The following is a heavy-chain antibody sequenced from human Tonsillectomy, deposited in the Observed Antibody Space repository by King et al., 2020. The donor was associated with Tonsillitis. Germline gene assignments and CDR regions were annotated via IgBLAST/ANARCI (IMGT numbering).Heavy chain of an antibody. D-gene: IGHD2-15*01. CDR2: ISTSSSYI. Sequence: VQLVESGGGLVKPGGSLRLSCAASGFTFSSYSMNWVRQAPGKGLEWVSSISTSSSYIYYADSVKGRFTISRDNAKHSLYLQLNSLRAEDTAVYYCASDRGGYSGDSCYSFHYFGMDVWGQGTTVTVSS. J-gene: IGHJ6*02. CDR1: GFTFSSYS. V-gene: IGHV3-21*01. CDR3: ASDRGGYSGDSCYSFHYFGMDV.